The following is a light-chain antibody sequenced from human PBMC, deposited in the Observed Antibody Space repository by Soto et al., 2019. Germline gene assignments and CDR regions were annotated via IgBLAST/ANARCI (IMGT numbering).Light chain of an antibody. CDR1: QSVSNNY. J-gene: IGKJ1*01. CDR2: GAS. Sequence: VMTQTPLSLSVTPGQPATLSCRASQSVSNNYLAWYQQKPGQAPRLLIYGASSRATGIPDRFSGSGSGTDFTLTISRLEPEDFAVYYCQQYGSSPTFGQGTKVDIK. CDR3: QQYGSSPT. V-gene: IGKV3-20*01.